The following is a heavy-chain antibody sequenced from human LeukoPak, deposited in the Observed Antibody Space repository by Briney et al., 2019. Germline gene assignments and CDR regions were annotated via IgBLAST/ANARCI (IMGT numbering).Heavy chain of an antibody. CDR3: ARLRKGESATFFDY. J-gene: IGHJ4*02. Sequence: GESLKISCKGSGYSFSNYWIGWVRQMPGKGLEWMGIIYPGDSDTRYSPSLQGQVTISADKSISTAYLQWSSLKASDTAMYYCARLRKGESATFFDYWGQGTLVTVSS. CDR1: GYSFSNYW. D-gene: IGHD2-15*01. V-gene: IGHV5-51*01. CDR2: IYPGDSDT.